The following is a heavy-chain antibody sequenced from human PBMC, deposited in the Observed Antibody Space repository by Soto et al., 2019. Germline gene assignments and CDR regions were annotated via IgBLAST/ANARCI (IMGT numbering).Heavy chain of an antibody. CDR1: GGSVSSGSYY. J-gene: IGHJ4*02. D-gene: IGHD5-12*01. Sequence: QVQLQESGPGLVKPSETLSLTCTVSGGSVSSGSYYWSWIRQPPGKGLEWIGYIYYSGSTNYNPSLKSRXXIXVXXSKNQFSLKLSSVTAADTAVYYCARLEMATIILDYWGQGTLVTVSS. CDR3: ARLEMATIILDY. V-gene: IGHV4-61*01. CDR2: IYYSGST.